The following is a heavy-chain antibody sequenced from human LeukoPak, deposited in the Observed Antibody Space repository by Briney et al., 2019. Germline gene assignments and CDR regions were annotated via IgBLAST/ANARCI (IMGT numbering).Heavy chain of an antibody. CDR2: ISWNSGSI. CDR3: GKEENSTSSPLDV. V-gene: IGHV3-9*01. D-gene: IGHD6-6*01. Sequence: GRSLTLSCAASGFTFDDYGMHWVRQAPGKGLECVSGISWNSGSIGYADSVKGRFTISRDNAKSSLYLQMNSLRAEDTALYYCGKEENSTSSPLDVCGKGTTVTVSS. CDR1: GFTFDDYG. J-gene: IGHJ6*04.